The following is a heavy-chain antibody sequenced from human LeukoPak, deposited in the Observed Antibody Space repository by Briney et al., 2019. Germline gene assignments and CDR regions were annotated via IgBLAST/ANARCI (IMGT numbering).Heavy chain of an antibody. CDR1: GFTFSSYS. V-gene: IGHV3-48*01. CDR2: ISSSSSTI. J-gene: IGHJ4*02. Sequence: GGSLRLSCAASGFTFSSYSMNWVRQAPGKGLEWVSYISSSSSTIYYADSVKGRFTISRDNAKNSLYLQMNSLRAEDTAVYYCARDHAGGSFDYWGQGTLVTVSS. D-gene: IGHD6-25*01. CDR3: ARDHAGGSFDY.